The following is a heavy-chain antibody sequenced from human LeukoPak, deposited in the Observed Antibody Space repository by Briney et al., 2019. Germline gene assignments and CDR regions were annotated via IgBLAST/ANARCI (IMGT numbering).Heavy chain of an antibody. Sequence: PGGSLRLSCVGSGFTFSSYWVNWVRQSPGKGLEWVANIKPDGSDKYYVDSARGRFTVSRDNAKNSAFLQMNSLRAEDTAIYYCATISAQTFDIWGHGTLVSVSS. J-gene: IGHJ3*02. CDR2: IKPDGSDK. CDR3: ATISAQTFDI. V-gene: IGHV3-7*01. D-gene: IGHD5-24*01. CDR1: GFTFSSYW.